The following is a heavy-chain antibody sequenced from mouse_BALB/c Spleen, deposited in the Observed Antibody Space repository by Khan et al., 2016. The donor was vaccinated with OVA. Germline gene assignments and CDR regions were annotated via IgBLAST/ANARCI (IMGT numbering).Heavy chain of an antibody. CDR1: GYTFTDYA. J-gene: IGHJ2*01. D-gene: IGHD2-3*01. V-gene: IGHV1S137*01. Sequence: VQLQESGPELVRPGVSVKISCKGSGYTFTDYAMYWVKQSHAKSLEWIGLISTYSGNTNYNQKFKGKATMTVDKSSSTAYMELASLTSEDSAIYYCARPAYDGYYDDWGQGTTLTVSS. CDR2: ISTYSGNT. CDR3: ARPAYDGYYDD.